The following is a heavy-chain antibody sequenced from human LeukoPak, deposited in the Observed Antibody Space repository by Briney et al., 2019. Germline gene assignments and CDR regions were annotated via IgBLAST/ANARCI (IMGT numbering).Heavy chain of an antibody. J-gene: IGHJ4*02. CDR3: ARDSATLRYFDY. Sequence: ASVKVYCKASGYTFTSYYMHWVRQAPGQGLEWMGIINPSGGSTSYAQKFQGRVTMTRDTSTSTVYMELSSLRSEDTAVYYCARDSATLRYFDYWGQGTLVTVSS. D-gene: IGHD5-24*01. CDR2: INPSGGST. CDR1: GYTFTSYY. V-gene: IGHV1-46*01.